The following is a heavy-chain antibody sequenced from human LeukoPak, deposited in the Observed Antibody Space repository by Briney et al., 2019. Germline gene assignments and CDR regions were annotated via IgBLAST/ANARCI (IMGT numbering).Heavy chain of an antibody. D-gene: IGHD3-3*01. CDR1: GGPISNFY. V-gene: IGHV4-4*07. J-gene: IGHJ4*02. Sequence: SDPLSLLRTVSGGPISNFYWSWIRKPAGKGLEWIGLIHASGSINYSPSLKSRVTISVDNSKNQFSMKLSSVTAAGTALFYCARDGSGCCFGVDYWGQGTLVTVSS. CDR2: IHASGSI. CDR3: ARDGSGCCFGVDY.